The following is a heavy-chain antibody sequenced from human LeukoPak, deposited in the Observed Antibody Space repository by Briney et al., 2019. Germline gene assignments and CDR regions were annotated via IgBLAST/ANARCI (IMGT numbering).Heavy chain of an antibody. CDR3: ARVYDSSGYYFGYDAFDI. V-gene: IGHV1-18*01. D-gene: IGHD3-22*01. CDR1: GYTFTSYG. J-gene: IGHJ3*02. Sequence: VASVKVSCKASGYTFTSYGISWVRQAPGQGLEWMGWISAYNGNTNYAQKLQGRVTMTTDTSTSTAYMELRSLRSDDTAVYYCARVYDSSGYYFGYDAFDIWGQGTMVTVSS. CDR2: ISAYNGNT.